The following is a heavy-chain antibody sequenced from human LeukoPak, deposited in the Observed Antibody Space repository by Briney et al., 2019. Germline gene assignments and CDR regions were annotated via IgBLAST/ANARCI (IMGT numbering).Heavy chain of an antibody. Sequence: SETLSLTCTVSGGSISSSSYYWGWIRQLPGKGLEWIGSIYYSGSTYYNPSLKSRVTISVDTSKNQFSLKLSSVTAADTAVYYCARHIGGRYYYYYMDVWGKGTTVTISS. V-gene: IGHV4-39*01. J-gene: IGHJ6*03. D-gene: IGHD3-16*02. CDR3: ARHIGGRYYYYYMDV. CDR2: IYYSGST. CDR1: GGSISSSSYY.